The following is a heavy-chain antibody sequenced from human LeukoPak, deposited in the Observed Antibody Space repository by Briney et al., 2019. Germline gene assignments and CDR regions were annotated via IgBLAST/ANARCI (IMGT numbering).Heavy chain of an antibody. D-gene: IGHD4-17*01. V-gene: IGHV3-74*01. J-gene: IGHJ4*02. CDR2: INSDGSST. CDR1: GFTFSSYW. Sequence: GGSLRLSCAASGFTFSSYWMHWVRQAPGKGLVWVSRINSDGSSTSYADSVKGRFTISRDNAKNTLYLQMNSLRAEDTAVYYCARELGDYGDYLLENYFDYWGQGTLVTVSS. CDR3: ARELGDYGDYLLENYFDY.